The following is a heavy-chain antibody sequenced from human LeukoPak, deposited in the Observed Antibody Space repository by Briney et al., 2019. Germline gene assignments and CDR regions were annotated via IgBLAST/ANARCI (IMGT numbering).Heavy chain of an antibody. Sequence: GGSLRLSCAASGFTFSIYAMHWVRQAPGKGLEWVAVISYDGSNKYYADSVKGRFTISRDNSKNTLYLQMYSLRAEDTAVYYCARGIVSGAFDIWGQGTMVTVSS. J-gene: IGHJ3*02. CDR3: ARGIVSGAFDI. D-gene: IGHD2/OR15-2a*01. V-gene: IGHV3-30-3*01. CDR1: GFTFSIYA. CDR2: ISYDGSNK.